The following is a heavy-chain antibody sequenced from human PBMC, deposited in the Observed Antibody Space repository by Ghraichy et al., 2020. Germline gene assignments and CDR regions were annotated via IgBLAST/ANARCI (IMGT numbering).Heavy chain of an antibody. D-gene: IGHD3-22*01. V-gene: IGHV3-66*01. CDR1: GFTVSSNY. CDR3: ARDPSPHYYDSSGYSDY. CDR2: IYSGGST. Sequence: GGSLRLSCAASGFTVSSNYMSWVRQAPGKGLEWVSVIYSGGSTYYADSVKGRFTISRDNSKNTLYLQMNSLRAEDTAVYYCARDPSPHYYDSSGYSDYWGQGTLVTVSS. J-gene: IGHJ4*02.